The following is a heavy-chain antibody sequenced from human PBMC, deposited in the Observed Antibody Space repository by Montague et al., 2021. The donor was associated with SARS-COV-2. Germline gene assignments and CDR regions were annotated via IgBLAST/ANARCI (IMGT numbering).Heavy chain of an antibody. D-gene: IGHD3-10*01. V-gene: IGHV4-39*01. J-gene: IGHJ3*02. CDR2: ISYSGST. Sequence: SETLSLTCTVSGGSISSTSYCWGWIRQPPGRGLEWIGSISYSGSTYYKSSLKSRVTISVDTSKNQFSLRLSSVTAADTAVYYCARHITGSGSAFDIWGQGTMVTVSS. CDR3: ARHITGSGSAFDI. CDR1: GGSISSTSYC.